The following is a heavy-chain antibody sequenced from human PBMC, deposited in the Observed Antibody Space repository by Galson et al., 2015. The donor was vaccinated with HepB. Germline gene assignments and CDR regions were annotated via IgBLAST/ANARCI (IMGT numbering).Heavy chain of an antibody. D-gene: IGHD1-26*01. V-gene: IGHV3-74*01. J-gene: IGHJ4*02. CDR2: INPDGTTT. CDR3: VRDSGTYPGYYDF. CDR1: GFSFDDYA. Sequence: SLRLSCAASGFSFDDYAMHWVRQAPGKGLVWVSVINPDGTTTDYADSVRGRFTISRDNVRNTMFLQMNSLRAEDMGVYYCVRDSGTYPGYYDFWGQGILVTVSA.